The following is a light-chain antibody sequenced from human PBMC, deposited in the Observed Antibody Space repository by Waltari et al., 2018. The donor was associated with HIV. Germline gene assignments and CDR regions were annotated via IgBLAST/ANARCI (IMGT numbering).Light chain of an antibody. CDR1: SSDFGFDNY. V-gene: IGLV2-14*03. J-gene: IGLJ3*02. Sequence: QSVLTQPASVSGSPGQSVTISCTGTSSDFGFDNYVSWYQQYPGKAPTLIIYEVNSRPSGVSDRFSGSKSGNTASLTISGLQNEDEADYFCTSYTTSDTLRFGGGTKVTVL. CDR3: TSYTTSDTLR. CDR2: EVN.